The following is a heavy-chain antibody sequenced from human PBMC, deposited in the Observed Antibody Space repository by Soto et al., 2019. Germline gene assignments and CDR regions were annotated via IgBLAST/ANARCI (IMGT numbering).Heavy chain of an antibody. J-gene: IGHJ6*02. Sequence: EVQLVESGGGLVQPGGSLRLSCAASGFTFSSYSMNWVRQAPGKGLEWVSYISSSSSTIYYADSVKGRFTISRDNAKNSMYLQMNSLRDEDTAVYYCARGPGIDAAGRMYYGMDVWGQGTTVTVSS. CDR1: GFTFSSYS. CDR2: ISSSSSTI. D-gene: IGHD6-13*01. V-gene: IGHV3-48*02. CDR3: ARGPGIDAAGRMYYGMDV.